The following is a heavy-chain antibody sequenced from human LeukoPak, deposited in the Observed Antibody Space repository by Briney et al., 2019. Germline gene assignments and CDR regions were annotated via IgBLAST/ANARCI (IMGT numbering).Heavy chain of an antibody. CDR2: MNPNSGNK. CDR1: GYSFTNFD. Sequence: ASVKVSCKASGYSFTNFDINWVRQATGQGLEWMGWMNPNSGNKGYAQKFQGRVTMTMNTSITTAYMELSSLRSEDTAVYYCARGPQWRGDYYYMDVWGRGTTVTVSS. CDR3: ARGPQWRGDYYYMDV. V-gene: IGHV1-8*01. J-gene: IGHJ6*03. D-gene: IGHD6-19*01.